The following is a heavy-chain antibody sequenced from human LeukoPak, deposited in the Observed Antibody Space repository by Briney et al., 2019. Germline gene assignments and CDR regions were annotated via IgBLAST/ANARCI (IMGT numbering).Heavy chain of an antibody. J-gene: IGHJ4*02. CDR3: ARNSALYYFDY. CDR2: IYSGGST. Sequence: PGGSLRLSCAASGFTFDDYGMSWVRQAPGKGLEWVSVIYSGGSTYYADSVKGRFTISRDNSKNTLYLQMNSLRAEDTAVYYCARNSALYYFDYWGQGTLVTVSS. CDR1: GFTFDDYG. D-gene: IGHD1-26*01. V-gene: IGHV3-53*01.